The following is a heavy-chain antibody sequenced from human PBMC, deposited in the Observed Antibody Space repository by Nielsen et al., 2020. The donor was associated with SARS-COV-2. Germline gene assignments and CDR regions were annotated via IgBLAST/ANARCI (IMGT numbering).Heavy chain of an antibody. CDR2: INPNSGGT. Sequence: ASVKVSCKASGYTFTGYYMHWVRQAPGQGLEWMGRINPNSGGTNYAQKFQGRVTMTRDTSISTAYMELSRLRSDDTAVYYCAREWDIVVVVAAFDYWGQGTLVTVSS. CDR3: AREWDIVVVVAAFDY. CDR1: GYTFTGYY. J-gene: IGHJ4*02. D-gene: IGHD2-15*01. V-gene: IGHV1-2*06.